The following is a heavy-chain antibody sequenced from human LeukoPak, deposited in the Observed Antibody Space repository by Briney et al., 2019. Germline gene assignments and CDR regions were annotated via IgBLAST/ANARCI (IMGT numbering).Heavy chain of an antibody. CDR3: ARDLNWGAGALDI. D-gene: IGHD7-27*01. CDR1: GFAFSSYS. V-gene: IGHV3-21*01. J-gene: IGHJ3*02. CDR2: INVSPAYI. Sequence: PGESLRLSCAASGFAFSSYSMSWVRQAPGKGLEWVSSINVSPAYISYADSVKGRFTISRDNAKNSLYLQVSSLRAEDTAVYFCARDLNWGAGALDIWGQGTMVTVSS.